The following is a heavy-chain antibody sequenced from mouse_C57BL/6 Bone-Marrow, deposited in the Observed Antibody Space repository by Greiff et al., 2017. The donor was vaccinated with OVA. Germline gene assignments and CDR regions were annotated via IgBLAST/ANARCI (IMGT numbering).Heavy chain of an antibody. D-gene: IGHD2-10*01. CDR1: GYTFTSYT. CDR2: INPSSGYT. J-gene: IGHJ4*01. Sequence: QVQLQQSGADLARPGASVKMSCKASGYTFTSYTMHWVKQRPGPGLEWIGYINPSSGYTKYNQKFKDKATLTADKSSSTAYMQLSSLTSEDSAVYYSARSPYSTPCAMDYWGQGTSVTVSS. V-gene: IGHV1-4*01. CDR3: ARSPYSTPCAMDY.